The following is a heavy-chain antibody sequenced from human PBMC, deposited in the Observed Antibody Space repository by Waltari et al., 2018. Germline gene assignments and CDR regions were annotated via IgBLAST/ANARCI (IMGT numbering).Heavy chain of an antibody. Sequence: QVQLVQSGAEVKKPGASVTVSCKVSGYTFTDDYIHWVRQAPGQGLEWGGYMNPASGSTRFAQKLQGRITLARDTSVSTAYMELSRLTSDDTAMYYCARDSRMDSENGYDIWGQGTMVTVSS. D-gene: IGHD3-22*01. V-gene: IGHV1-2*02. CDR1: GYTFTDDY. J-gene: IGHJ3*02. CDR3: ARDSRMDSENGYDI. CDR2: MNPASGST.